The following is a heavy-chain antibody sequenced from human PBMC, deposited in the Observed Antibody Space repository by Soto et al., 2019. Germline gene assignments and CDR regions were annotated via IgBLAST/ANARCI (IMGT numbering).Heavy chain of an antibody. Sequence: SETLSLTCTVSGGSISPYYWSWIRQPPGKGLEWIGYIYYTGTTNYYPSLKSRVTMSVDTSKNQFSLKLSSVTAADTAVYYCARPDSSGWAAPFGSWGQGPLVTVSS. CDR1: GGSISPYY. CDR2: IYYTGTT. D-gene: IGHD6-25*01. V-gene: IGHV4-59*08. CDR3: ARPDSSGWAAPFGS. J-gene: IGHJ4*02.